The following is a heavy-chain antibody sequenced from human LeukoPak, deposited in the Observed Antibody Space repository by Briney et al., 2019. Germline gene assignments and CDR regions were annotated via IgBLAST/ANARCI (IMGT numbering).Heavy chain of an antibody. Sequence: GGSLRLSCAASGFTFSSYWIHWVRQAPGKGLVWVSRINSDGSSTTYADSVKGRFTISRDNAKNSLYLQMNSLRAEDTAVYYCARADWDTAMIDYWGQGTLVTVSS. V-gene: IGHV3-74*01. CDR2: INSDGSST. J-gene: IGHJ4*02. CDR1: GFTFSSYW. D-gene: IGHD5-18*01. CDR3: ARADWDTAMIDY.